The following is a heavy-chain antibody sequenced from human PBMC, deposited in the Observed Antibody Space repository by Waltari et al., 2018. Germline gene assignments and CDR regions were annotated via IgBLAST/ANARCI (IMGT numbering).Heavy chain of an antibody. CDR3: VTSPGGWFYFDD. CDR2: MYGGGNS. Sequence: EVHPVASGGGLVHRGGSLNTPCVASGFARLHTYIHRARQAPGKGLEWVAVMYGGGNSFYADSVRGRFTISRDHSKNTLYLQMNSLRVEDTAVYYCVTSPGGWFYFDDWGQGALVTVSS. V-gene: IGHV3-66*01. D-gene: IGHD6-19*01. J-gene: IGHJ4*02. CDR1: GFARLHTY.